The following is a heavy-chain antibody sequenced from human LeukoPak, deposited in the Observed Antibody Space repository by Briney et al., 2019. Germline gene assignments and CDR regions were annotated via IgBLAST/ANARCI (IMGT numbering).Heavy chain of an antibody. CDR3: ARGGDYEYFQH. J-gene: IGHJ1*01. V-gene: IGHV1-18*01. Sequence: ASVQVSCKPFGYTFTTYGITWVRQATGQELQWMRWISAYNGNTNYAQKFHGRVTMSTDTSTRTAYMALRSLKSVDTAVYYCARGGDYEYFQHWGQGTLVTVSS. D-gene: IGHD4-17*01. CDR1: GYTFTTYG. CDR2: ISAYNGNT.